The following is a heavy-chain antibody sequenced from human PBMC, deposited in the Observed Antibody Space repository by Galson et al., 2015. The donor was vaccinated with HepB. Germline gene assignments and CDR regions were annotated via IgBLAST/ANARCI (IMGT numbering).Heavy chain of an antibody. V-gene: IGHV4-4*02. CDR2: IYHSGST. CDR1: GGSISSSNW. Sequence: ETLSLTCAVSGGSISSSNWWSWVRQPPGKGLEWIGEIYHSGSTNYNPSLKSRVTISVDKSKNQFSLKLSSVTAADTAVYYCASRGPYDILTGLLADYWGQGTLVTVSS. CDR3: ASRGPYDILTGLLADY. D-gene: IGHD3-9*01. J-gene: IGHJ4*02.